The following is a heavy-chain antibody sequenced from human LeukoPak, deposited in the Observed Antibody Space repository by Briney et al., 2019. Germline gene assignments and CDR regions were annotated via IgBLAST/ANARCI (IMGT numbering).Heavy chain of an antibody. D-gene: IGHD4-11*01. Sequence: SGGSLRLSCAASGFAFSSYAMSWVRQAPGKGLEWVSAISGSGGSTYYADSVKGRFTISRDNSKNTLYLQMNSLRAEDTAVYYCAKMSSDYSNNGWYWGQGTLVTVSS. CDR1: GFAFSSYA. V-gene: IGHV3-23*01. CDR2: ISGSGGST. CDR3: AKMSSDYSNNGWY. J-gene: IGHJ4*02.